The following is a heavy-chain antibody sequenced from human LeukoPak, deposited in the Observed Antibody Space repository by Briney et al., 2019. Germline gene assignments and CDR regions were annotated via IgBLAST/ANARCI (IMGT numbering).Heavy chain of an antibody. V-gene: IGHV3-7*04. Sequence: GGSLRLSCAASGFTFSSYWMSWVRQAPGKGLEWVANIKQDGSEKYYVDSVKGRFTISRDNAKNSLYLQMNSLRAEDTAVYYCARGDRADWLRGLDYWGQGTLVTVSS. CDR3: ARGDRADWLRGLDY. CDR1: GFTFSSYW. J-gene: IGHJ4*02. D-gene: IGHD5-12*01. CDR2: IKQDGSEK.